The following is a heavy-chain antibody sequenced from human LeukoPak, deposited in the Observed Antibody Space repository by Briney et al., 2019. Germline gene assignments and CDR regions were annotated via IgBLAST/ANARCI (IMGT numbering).Heavy chain of an antibody. D-gene: IGHD4-11*01. CDR3: ARVASNGVWVRAFDI. Sequence: GGSLRLSCAASGFTFSSYAMHWVRQAPGKGLEWVTVISYDGSNKYYADSVKGRFTISRDNSKNTLYLQMNSLRAEDTAVYYCARVASNGVWVRAFDIWGQGTMVTVSS. CDR2: ISYDGSNK. CDR1: GFTFSSYA. V-gene: IGHV3-30-3*01. J-gene: IGHJ3*02.